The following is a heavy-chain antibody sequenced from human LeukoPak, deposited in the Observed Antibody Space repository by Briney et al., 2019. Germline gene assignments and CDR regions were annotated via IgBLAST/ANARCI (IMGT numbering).Heavy chain of an antibody. CDR3: ARATHPTYYDSSGYYQDY. D-gene: IGHD3-22*01. CDR1: GFXFSSYW. J-gene: IGHJ4*02. CDR2: ISSDGSGT. V-gene: IGHV3-74*01. Sequence: GGSLRLSCAVSGFXFSSYWIHWVRQAPGKGLVWLSRISSDGSGTSYADSVKGRFTISRDNAKNTLYLQLNSLRAEDTAVYYCARATHPTYYDSSGYYQDYWGQGTLVTVSS.